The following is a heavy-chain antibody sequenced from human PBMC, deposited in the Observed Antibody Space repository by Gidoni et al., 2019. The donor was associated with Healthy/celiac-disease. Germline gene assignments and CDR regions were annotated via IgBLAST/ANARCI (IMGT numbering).Heavy chain of an antibody. J-gene: IGHJ6*02. CDR1: GVTFRSDS. Sequence: EVQLVESGGGRVKHGGSLRLSCEASGVTFRSDSMNWGRQAPGKGLEWVSSISSISIYIYYADSVKGRFTISRDNAKNSLYLQMNSLRAEDTAVYYCARGLAVPAATCYSSSSCYYYGMDVWGQVTTVTVSS. D-gene: IGHD2-2*01. CDR3: ARGLAVPAATCYSSSSCYYYGMDV. V-gene: IGHV3-21*01. CDR2: ISSISIYI.